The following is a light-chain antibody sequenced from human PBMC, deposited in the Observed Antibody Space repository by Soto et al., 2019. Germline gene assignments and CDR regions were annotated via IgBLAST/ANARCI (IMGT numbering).Light chain of an antibody. CDR2: GAS. V-gene: IGKV1-39*01. CDR1: QSISFY. CDR3: QQRYNWPLT. J-gene: IGKJ4*01. Sequence: DIQMTQSPSSLSASVGDRITITCRASQSISFYLNWYQQKPGKAPKFLMYGASFLQSGVPSRFSGSGSGTEFTLTIHSLQPEDFAVYYCQQRYNWPLTFGGGTKVDIK.